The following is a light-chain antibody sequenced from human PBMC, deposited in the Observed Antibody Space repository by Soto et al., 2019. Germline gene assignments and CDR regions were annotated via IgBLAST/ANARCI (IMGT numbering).Light chain of an antibody. V-gene: IGLV2-14*01. CDR1: SSDVGSYSF. J-gene: IGLJ2*01. CDR2: DVS. CDR3: SSYTTSSTQV. Sequence: QSVLAQPASVSGSPGQSITISCTGTSSDVGSYSFVSWYQHHPGKAPKLIISDVSNRPSGVSNRFSGSKSGNTASLTISGLQAEDEADYYCSSYTTSSTQVFGGGTKLTVL.